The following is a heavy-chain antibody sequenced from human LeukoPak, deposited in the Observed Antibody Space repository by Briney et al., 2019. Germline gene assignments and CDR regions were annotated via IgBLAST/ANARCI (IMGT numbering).Heavy chain of an antibody. CDR2: IIPIFGTA. CDR1: GGTFSSYA. V-gene: IGHV1-69*06. CDR3: ATFLPKELVIFGY. D-gene: IGHD3-9*01. J-gene: IGHJ4*02. Sequence: GASVKVSCKASGGTFSSYAISWVRQAPGQGLEWMGGIIPIFGTANYAQKFQGRVTMTEDTSTDTAYMELSSLRSEDTAVYYCATFLPKELVIFGYWGQGTLVTVSS.